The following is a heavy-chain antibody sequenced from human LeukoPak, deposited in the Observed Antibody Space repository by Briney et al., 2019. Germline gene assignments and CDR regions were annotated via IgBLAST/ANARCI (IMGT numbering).Heavy chain of an antibody. CDR2: ISYDGSNK. J-gene: IGHJ4*02. Sequence: GRSLRLSCAASGFTFSSYGMHWVRQAPGKGLEWVAVISYDGSNKYYADSVKGRFTISRDNSKNTLYPQMNSLRAEDTAVYYCAKDVPWPDDWGQGTLVTVSS. CDR3: AKDVPWPDD. CDR1: GFTFSSYG. V-gene: IGHV3-30*18. D-gene: IGHD1-14*01.